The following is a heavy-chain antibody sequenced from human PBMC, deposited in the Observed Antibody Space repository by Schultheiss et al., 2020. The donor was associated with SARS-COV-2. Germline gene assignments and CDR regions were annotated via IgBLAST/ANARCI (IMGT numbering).Heavy chain of an antibody. CDR2: IIPILGIA. Sequence: SVKVSCKASGGTFSSDAISWVRQAPGQGHEWMGRIIPILGIANYAQKFQGRVTITADKSTSTAYMELSSLRSEDTAVYYCARANGGKFGGYYYHGMDVWGQGTTVTVSS. V-gene: IGHV1-69*04. CDR1: GGTFSSDA. CDR3: ARANGGKFGGYYYHGMDV. J-gene: IGHJ6*01. D-gene: IGHD4-23*01.